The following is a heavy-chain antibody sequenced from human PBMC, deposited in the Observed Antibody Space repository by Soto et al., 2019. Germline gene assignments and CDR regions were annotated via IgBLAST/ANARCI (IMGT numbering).Heavy chain of an antibody. V-gene: IGHV4-30-4*01. D-gene: IGHD6-13*01. CDR2: IYYSGTT. Sequence: QVQLQESGPGLVKPSQTLSLTCTVSGDSISSGDHYWSWIRQPPGKVLEWIGYIYYSGTTYSRPSLQSRVTISVDTSKNRFSLKLNSVTAADTAVYYCARGAYSAGSSYLDYWGQGTLVPVSS. CDR1: GDSISSGDHY. CDR3: ARGAYSAGSSYLDY. J-gene: IGHJ4*02.